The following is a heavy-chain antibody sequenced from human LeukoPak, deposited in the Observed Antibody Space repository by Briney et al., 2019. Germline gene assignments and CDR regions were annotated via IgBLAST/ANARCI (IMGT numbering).Heavy chain of an antibody. CDR2: IYYSGST. CDR1: GGSISSHY. CDR3: ARGLGYCSSTSCYTRNLNNWFDP. D-gene: IGHD2-2*02. Sequence: SETLSLTCTVSGGSISSHYWSWLRQPPGKGLEWIGYIYYSGSTNYNPSLKSRVTISVDTSKNQFSLKLSSVTAADTAVYYCARGLGYCSSTSCYTRNLNNWFDPWGQGTLVTVSS. J-gene: IGHJ5*02. V-gene: IGHV4-59*11.